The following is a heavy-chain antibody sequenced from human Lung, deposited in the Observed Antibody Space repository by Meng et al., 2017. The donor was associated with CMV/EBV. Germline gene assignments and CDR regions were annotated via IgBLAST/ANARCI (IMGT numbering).Heavy chain of an antibody. CDR3: VRSLGDQFYYYGMDV. CDR2: IHSDGSNI. D-gene: IGHD3-16*01. J-gene: IGHJ6*02. V-gene: IGHV3-74*01. Sequence: GESLKISCAASGFTFSGYWMHWVRQAPGKGLVWASRIHSDGSNINYADSVKGRFTISRDNVKNTLYLQMSSLRAEDTAIYYCVRSLGDQFYYYGMDVWGRGXTVTVSS. CDR1: GFTFSGYW.